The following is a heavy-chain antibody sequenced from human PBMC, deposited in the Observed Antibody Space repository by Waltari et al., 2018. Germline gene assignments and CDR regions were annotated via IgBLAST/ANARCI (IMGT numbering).Heavy chain of an antibody. CDR1: GFTFSSYS. CDR3: ARDDYGDYVNDY. Sequence: EVQLVESGGGLVKPGGSLRLSCAASGFTFSSYSMNWVRQAPGKGLEWVSSISSSSYIYYADSVKGRFTISRDNAKNSLYLQMNSLRAEDTAVYYCARDDYGDYVNDYWGQGTLVTVSS. CDR2: ISSSSYI. D-gene: IGHD4-17*01. V-gene: IGHV3-21*01. J-gene: IGHJ4*02.